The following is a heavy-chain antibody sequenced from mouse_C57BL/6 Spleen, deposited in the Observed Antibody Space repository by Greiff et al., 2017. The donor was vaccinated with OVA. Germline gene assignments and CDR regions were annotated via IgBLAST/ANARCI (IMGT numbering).Heavy chain of an antibody. CDR3: GPIYYYGSSQPPKAMDY. J-gene: IGHJ4*01. CDR1: GYTFTSYW. V-gene: IGHV1-50*01. Sequence: QVQLQQPGAELVKPGASVKLSCKASGYTFTSYWMQWVKQRPGQGLEWIGEIDPSDSYTNYNQKFKGKATLTVDTSSSTAYMQLSSLTSEDSAVYYCGPIYYYGSSQPPKAMDYWGQGTSVTVSS. CDR2: IDPSDSYT. D-gene: IGHD1-1*01.